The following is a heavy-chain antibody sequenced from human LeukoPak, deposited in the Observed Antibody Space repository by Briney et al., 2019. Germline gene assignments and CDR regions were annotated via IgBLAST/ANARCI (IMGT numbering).Heavy chain of an antibody. CDR3: ARHERRAYYYDSSGYSPLDY. Sequence: GESLKISCKGSGYSSPSYWISWVRQMPGKGLEWMGIIYPGDSDTRYSPSFQGQVTISADKSISTAYLQWSSLKASDTAMYYCARHERRAYYYDSSGYSPLDYWGQGTLVTVSS. D-gene: IGHD3-22*01. CDR1: GYSSPSYW. J-gene: IGHJ4*02. V-gene: IGHV5-51*01. CDR2: IYPGDSDT.